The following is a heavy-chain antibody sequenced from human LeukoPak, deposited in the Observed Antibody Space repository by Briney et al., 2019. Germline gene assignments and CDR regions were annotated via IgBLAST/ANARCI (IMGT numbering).Heavy chain of an antibody. J-gene: IGHJ4*02. CDR1: GGSFSGYY. D-gene: IGHD6-13*01. CDR3: ARGYSSSWNYFDY. CDR2: VFDSGGT. Sequence: PSETLSLTCAVYGGSFSGYYRSWIRQPPGKGLEWIGYVFDSGGTNYNPSLKSRVTISVDTSKKQFSLKLSSVTAADTAVYYCARGYSSSWNYFDYWGQGTLVTVSS. V-gene: IGHV4-59*01.